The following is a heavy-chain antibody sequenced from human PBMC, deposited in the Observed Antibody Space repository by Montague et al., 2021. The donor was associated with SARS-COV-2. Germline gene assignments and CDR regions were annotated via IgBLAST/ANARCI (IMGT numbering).Heavy chain of an antibody. CDR3: ARIPVGSKYYFDF. V-gene: IGHV6-1*01. J-gene: IGHJ4*02. CDR2: TYYRSKWYN. CDR1: GDSVSSDIAT. Sequence: CAISGDSVSSDIATWNWIRQSPSRDPEWLGRTYYRSKWYNDYAESVKSRITIDPDTSKHQFSLHLNSVTPEDTAVYYCARIPVGSKYYFDFWGQGTLVTVSS. D-gene: IGHD2-2*01.